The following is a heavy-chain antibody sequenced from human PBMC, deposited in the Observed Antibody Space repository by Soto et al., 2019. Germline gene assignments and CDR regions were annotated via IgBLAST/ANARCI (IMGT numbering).Heavy chain of an antibody. Sequence: PSETLCLTCTVSGGTIRSYDWSWIRQSPGKGLEWIGNIYYSGSTNYSPSLKSRITISVETTKNQFSLKLRSVTAADTAVYYCARANYFDIWGQGTMVTVSS. J-gene: IGHJ3*02. CDR3: ARANYFDI. CDR2: IYYSGST. D-gene: IGHD3-10*01. V-gene: IGHV4-59*01. CDR1: GGTIRSYD.